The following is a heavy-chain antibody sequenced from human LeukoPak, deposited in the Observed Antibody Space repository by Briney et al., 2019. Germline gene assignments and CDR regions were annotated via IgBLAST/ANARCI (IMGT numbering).Heavy chain of an antibody. CDR1: GFTFSSYR. Sequence: GGSLRLSCAASGFTFSSYRMNWVRQAPWKGLEWVSSISSSSSYIYYADSVKGRFTISRDNAKNSLYLQMNSLRAEDTAVYYCARDKDSGWFLIDYWGQGTLVTVSS. J-gene: IGHJ4*02. V-gene: IGHV3-21*01. D-gene: IGHD6-19*01. CDR3: ARDKDSGWFLIDY. CDR2: ISSSSSYI.